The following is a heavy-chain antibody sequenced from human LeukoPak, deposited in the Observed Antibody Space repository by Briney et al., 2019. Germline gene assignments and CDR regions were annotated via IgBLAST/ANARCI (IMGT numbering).Heavy chain of an antibody. J-gene: IGHJ4*02. D-gene: IGHD3-22*01. Sequence: GGSLRLSCVGSGFMFTSYWMSWVRPAPGKGLEWVSNIKEDGKEKYYVDSVKGRFTMSRYNAKNSLDLQMNNLRAEDTAVYYCASVSRSRVTTSYWGQGTLVTVSS. V-gene: IGHV3-7*01. CDR2: IKEDGKEK. CDR3: ASVSRSRVTTSY. CDR1: GFMFTSYW.